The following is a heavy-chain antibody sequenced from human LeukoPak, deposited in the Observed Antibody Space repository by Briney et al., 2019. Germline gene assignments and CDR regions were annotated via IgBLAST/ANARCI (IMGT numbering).Heavy chain of an antibody. CDR2: MNHSGST. J-gene: IGHJ5*02. CDR1: GGFFSVYY. CDR3: ARRPLWFGELLYS. Sequence: SETLSLTCAVYGGFFSVYYWRWIRQPPGKGLEWIGEMNHSGSTNYNPSLKSRVTISVDTSKNQFSLKLSSVTAADTAVYYCARRPLWFGELLYSWGQGTLVTVSS. D-gene: IGHD3-10*01. V-gene: IGHV4-34*01.